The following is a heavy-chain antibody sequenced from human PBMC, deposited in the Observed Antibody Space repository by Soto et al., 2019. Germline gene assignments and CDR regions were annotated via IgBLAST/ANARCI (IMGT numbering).Heavy chain of an antibody. V-gene: IGHV3-23*01. CDR1: GFTFSSYA. CDR3: AKASLAYYDSSGYYVYFDY. J-gene: IGHJ4*02. CDR2: ISGSGGST. Sequence: GGSLRLSCAASGFTFSSYAMSWVRQAPGKGLEWVSAISGSGGSTYYADSVKGRFTISRDNSKNTLYLQMNSLRAEDTAVYYCAKASLAYYDSSGYYVYFDYWGQGTLVTVSS. D-gene: IGHD3-22*01.